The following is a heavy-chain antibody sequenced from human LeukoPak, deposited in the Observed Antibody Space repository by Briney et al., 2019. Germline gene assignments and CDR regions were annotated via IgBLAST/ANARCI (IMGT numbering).Heavy chain of an antibody. CDR2: IYSSGST. V-gene: IGHV4-39*07. Sequence: PSETLSLTCSVSGVSISSGSNYWGWIRQPPGKTLEWIGSIYSSGSTYYNSSLKSRVIILIDTSKNHFSLTLSSVTAADTAVYYCARANYDSSIDYWGQGTLVTVSS. CDR1: GVSISSGSNY. CDR3: ARANYDSSIDY. D-gene: IGHD3-22*01. J-gene: IGHJ4*02.